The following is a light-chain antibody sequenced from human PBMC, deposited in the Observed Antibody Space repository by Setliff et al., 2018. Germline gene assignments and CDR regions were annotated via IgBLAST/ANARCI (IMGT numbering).Light chain of an antibody. CDR2: DVT. Sequence: ALTQPASVSGSPGQSITISCTGTGTYNYVSWYQQHPGKAPQLIIYDVTNRPSGVSNRFSASKSGNTASLTISGLQPEDEADYYCSSYTSLSTRVFGTGTKVTVL. CDR1: GTYNY. V-gene: IGLV2-14*03. CDR3: SSYTSLSTRV. J-gene: IGLJ1*01.